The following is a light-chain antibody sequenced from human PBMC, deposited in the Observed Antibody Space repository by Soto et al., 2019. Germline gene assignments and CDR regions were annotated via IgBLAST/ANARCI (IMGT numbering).Light chain of an antibody. V-gene: IGKV1-39*01. CDR3: QQSYSTPLT. CDR2: AAS. J-gene: IGKJ3*01. CDR1: QSISSN. Sequence: DIQMTQSPSSLSASIGDRVTITCRARQSISSNLNWYQQKPGKAPKLLIYAASNLQSGVPSRFSGSGSGTEFTLTISSLQPEDCATYYCQQSYSTPLTFGPGTKVDIK.